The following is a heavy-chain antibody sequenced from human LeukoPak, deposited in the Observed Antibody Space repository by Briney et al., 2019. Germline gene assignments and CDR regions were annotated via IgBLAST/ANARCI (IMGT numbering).Heavy chain of an antibody. D-gene: IGHD4-17*01. CDR2: INTNTGNP. CDR3: ARAATVTYVVVDY. J-gene: IGHJ4*02. CDR1: GYTFSTYV. Sequence: ASVKVSCKASGYTFSTYVMSWVRQAPGQGLEWMGWINTNTGNPTYAQGFTGRFVFSLDTSVSTAYLQISSLKAEDTAVYYCARAATVTYVVVDYWGQGTLVTVPS. V-gene: IGHV7-4-1*02.